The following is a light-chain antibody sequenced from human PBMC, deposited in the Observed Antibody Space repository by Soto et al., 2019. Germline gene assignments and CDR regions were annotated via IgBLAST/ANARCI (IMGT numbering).Light chain of an antibody. J-gene: IGKJ4*01. CDR3: QQCDNLPPT. CDR1: QDINNN. Sequence: DIQMTQSPSSLSASVGDRVTITCQASQDINNNLNWYQQTSGKAPKLLIYGAYNLETGVPSRFTGSQSGTDFTFTITSLQPEDVATYFCQQCDNLPPTCGGGTKVEI. CDR2: GAY. V-gene: IGKV1-33*01.